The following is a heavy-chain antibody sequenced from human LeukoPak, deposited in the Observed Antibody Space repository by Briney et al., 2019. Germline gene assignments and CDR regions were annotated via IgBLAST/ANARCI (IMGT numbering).Heavy chain of an antibody. Sequence: PGGSLRLSCAASGFSFRSYWMHWVRQAPGKGLVWVSDIDSDGTTTRYADSVKGRFTISRDNANNKLYLRMNSLRAEDTAVYYCARANGPPIDWGQGTLVTVSS. J-gene: IGHJ4*02. CDR3: ARANGPPID. V-gene: IGHV3-74*01. D-gene: IGHD2-15*01. CDR1: GFSFRSYW. CDR2: IDSDGTTT.